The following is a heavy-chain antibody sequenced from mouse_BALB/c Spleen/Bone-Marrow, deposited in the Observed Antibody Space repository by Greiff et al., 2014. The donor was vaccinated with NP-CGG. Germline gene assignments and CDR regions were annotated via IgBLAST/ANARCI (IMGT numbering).Heavy chain of an antibody. CDR1: GFTFSSYA. D-gene: IGHD2-3*01. J-gene: IGHJ2*01. CDR2: ISSGGST. CDR3: AREVDGWYYFDY. Sequence: VQLKESGGGLVKPGGSLKLSCAASGFTFSSYAMSWVRQTPEKRLEWVASISSGGSTYYPDSVKGRFTIPRDNARNILYLQMSSLRSEDTAMYYCAREVDGWYYFDYWGQGTTLTVSS. V-gene: IGHV5-6-5*01.